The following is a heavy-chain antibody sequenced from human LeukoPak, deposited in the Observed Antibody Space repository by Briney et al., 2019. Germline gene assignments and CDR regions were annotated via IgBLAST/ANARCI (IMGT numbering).Heavy chain of an antibody. V-gene: IGHV3-30-3*01. Sequence: PGGSLRLSCAASGFTFRSYAMHWVRQAPGKGLEWVAVISYDGDDGSNIYYADSVKGRFTISRDNSKNTLFLQVNSLRAEDTAVYYCAKVRTYFYHGLDVWGQGTTVTVSS. J-gene: IGHJ6*02. CDR3: AKVRTYFYHGLDV. CDR1: GFTFRSYA. CDR2: ISYDGDDGSNI. D-gene: IGHD1-14*01.